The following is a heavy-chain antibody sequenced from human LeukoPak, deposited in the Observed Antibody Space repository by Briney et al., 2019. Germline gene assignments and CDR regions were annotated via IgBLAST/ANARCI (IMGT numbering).Heavy chain of an antibody. CDR1: GYDFTVYY. V-gene: IGHV1-2*02. J-gene: IGHJ3*01. CDR2: MDPKSGDT. CDR3: ATKGGLTPNTLAM. D-gene: IGHD2-15*01. Sequence: ALVKVSCKASGYDFTVYYMHWVRQAPGQGLEWMGWMDPKSGDTIYAPKFQGRVSMTADTSIATAYMQLTSLAFDDSAIYYCATKGGLTPNTLAMWGPGTIVTVSS.